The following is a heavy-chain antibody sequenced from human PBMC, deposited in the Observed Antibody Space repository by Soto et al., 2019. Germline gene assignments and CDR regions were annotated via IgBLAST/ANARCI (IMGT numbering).Heavy chain of an antibody. CDR3: ARDWKIFGGWAVYYGMDV. Sequence: GGSLRLSCAASGFTFSSYAMHWVRQAPGKGLEWVAVISYDGSNKYYADSVKGRFTISRDNSKNTLYLQMNSLRAEDTAVYYCARDWKIFGGWAVYYGMDVWGQGTTVTVSS. V-gene: IGHV3-30-3*01. CDR1: GFTFSSYA. J-gene: IGHJ6*02. D-gene: IGHD3-3*01. CDR2: ISYDGSNK.